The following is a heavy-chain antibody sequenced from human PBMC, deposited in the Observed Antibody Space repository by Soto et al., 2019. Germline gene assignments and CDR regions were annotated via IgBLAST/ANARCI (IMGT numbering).Heavy chain of an antibody. CDR2: ISGSGGST. D-gene: IGHD3-16*01. CDR3: AKDPDYDYLWGSGSRFDP. J-gene: IGHJ5*02. Sequence: EVQLLESGGGLIQPGGSQRLSCAASGFTFSNYAMNWVRQAPGKGLEWVSGISGSGGSTYYADSVKGRFTISRDNSKNTLYLQMNSLRAEDTAVYYCAKDPDYDYLWGSGSRFDPWGQGTLVTVSS. V-gene: IGHV3-23*01. CDR1: GFTFSNYA.